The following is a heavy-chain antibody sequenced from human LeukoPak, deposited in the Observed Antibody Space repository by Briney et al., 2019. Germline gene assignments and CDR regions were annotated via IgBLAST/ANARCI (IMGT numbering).Heavy chain of an antibody. CDR3: AKARFGGPPWDS. CDR1: GFTFSDYA. Sequence: GGSLRLSCAASGFTFSDYAMSWVRQAPGKGLEWLSVISGGSSGSTYYADSVTGRFTVSRDNSKNTLYLQMTSLRAEDTAIYYCAKARFGGPPWDSWGQGTLVTVSS. V-gene: IGHV3-23*01. CDR2: ISGGSSGST. D-gene: IGHD3-16*01. J-gene: IGHJ5*01.